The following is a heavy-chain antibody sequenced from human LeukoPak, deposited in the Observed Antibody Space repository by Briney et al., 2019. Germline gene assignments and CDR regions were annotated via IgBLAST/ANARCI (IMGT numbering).Heavy chain of an antibody. V-gene: IGHV3-23*01. CDR2: ISGSGGRT. CDR1: GFTFSNYA. CDR3: AKEPGSYFGSGGYIY. Sequence: GGSLRLSCVASGFTFSNYAMSWVRQAPGEGLEWVSGISGSGGRTYYADSVKGRFTISRDNSKNTLYLQMNSLRAEDTAVYYCAKEPGSYFGSGGYIYWGQGTLVTVSS. D-gene: IGHD3-10*01. J-gene: IGHJ4*02.